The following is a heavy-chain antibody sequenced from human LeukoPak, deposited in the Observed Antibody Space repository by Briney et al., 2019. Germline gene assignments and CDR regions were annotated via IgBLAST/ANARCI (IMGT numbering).Heavy chain of an antibody. CDR1: GFTFSNAW. CDR3: TTVGGGWYAGVDY. J-gene: IGHJ4*02. Sequence: GGSLRLSCAASGFTFSNAWMNWVRQAPGKGLEWVGRIKGKTDGGTTDYAAPVKGRFTISRDDSKNTLYLQMNSLKTEDTAVYYCTTVGGGWYAGVDYWGQGTLVTVSS. D-gene: IGHD6-19*01. V-gene: IGHV3-15*07. CDR2: IKGKTDGGTT.